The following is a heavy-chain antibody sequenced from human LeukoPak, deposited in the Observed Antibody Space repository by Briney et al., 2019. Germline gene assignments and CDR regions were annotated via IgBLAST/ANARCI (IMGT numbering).Heavy chain of an antibody. CDR1: GFTLSSYA. Sequence: GRSLRLSCAASGFTLSSYAMHWVRQAPGKGLEWVAVISYDGSNNYYADSVKGRLTISRDDFKKTLYLQMNSLRAEDTAVYYCAREGQPYNWFDPWGQGNLVTVSS. V-gene: IGHV3-30*01. D-gene: IGHD6-13*01. CDR3: AREGQPYNWFDP. CDR2: ISYDGSNN. J-gene: IGHJ5*02.